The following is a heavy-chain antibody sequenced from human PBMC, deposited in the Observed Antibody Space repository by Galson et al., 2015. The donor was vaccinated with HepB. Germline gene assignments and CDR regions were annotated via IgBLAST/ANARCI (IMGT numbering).Heavy chain of an antibody. CDR2: MNPNSGNT. D-gene: IGHD3-22*01. Sequence: SVTVSCKASGSTFTSYAINWVRQATGQGLEWMGWMNPNSGNTGYAQKFQGRVTMTRNTSISTAYMELSSLRSEDTAVYYCARGPRYYDSSGYKRGAFDIWGQGTMVTVSS. CDR3: ARGPRYYDSSGYKRGAFDI. V-gene: IGHV1-8*01. J-gene: IGHJ3*02. CDR1: GSTFTSYA.